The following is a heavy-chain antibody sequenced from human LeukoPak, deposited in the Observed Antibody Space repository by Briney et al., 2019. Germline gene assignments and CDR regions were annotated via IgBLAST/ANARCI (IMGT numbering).Heavy chain of an antibody. Sequence: PGGSLRLSCVASGFTFSSYWMSWVRQAPGKGVEWVANTKRDGSEKYYVDSVKGRFNIARDNASTSLYLQMNSLRAEDMAVYYCARRKSRGYTDDAFDIWGQGTMVTVSS. V-gene: IGHV3-7*01. CDR1: GFTFSSYW. D-gene: IGHD3-22*01. J-gene: IGHJ3*02. CDR2: TKRDGSEK. CDR3: ARRKSRGYTDDAFDI.